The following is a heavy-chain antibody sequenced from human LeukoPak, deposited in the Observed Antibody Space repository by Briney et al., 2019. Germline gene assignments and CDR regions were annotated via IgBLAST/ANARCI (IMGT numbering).Heavy chain of an antibody. CDR2: IIPVFGTA. CDR1: GGTFSTYG. J-gene: IGHJ4*02. D-gene: IGHD1-26*01. Sequence: GASVKVSCKASGGTFSTYGISWVRQAPGQGLEWMGGIIPVFGTATYAQKFQGRVTITADESTSTVYMELSSLRSEDTAVYYCARDPWEFDDWGQGTLVIVP. CDR3: ARDPWEFDD. V-gene: IGHV1-69*01.